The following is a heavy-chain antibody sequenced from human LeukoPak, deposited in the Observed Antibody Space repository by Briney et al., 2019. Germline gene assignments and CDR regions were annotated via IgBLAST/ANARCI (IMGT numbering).Heavy chain of an antibody. CDR3: ATDFAVTTRP. CDR1: GYTLTELS. CDR2: FDPEDGET. V-gene: IGHV1-24*01. D-gene: IGHD4-17*01. Sequence: ASVKVSRKVSGYTLTELSMHWVRQAPRKGLEWMGGFDPEDGETIYAQKFQGRVTMTEDTSTDTAYMELSSLRSEDTAVYYCATDFAVTTRPWGQGTLVTVSS. J-gene: IGHJ4*02.